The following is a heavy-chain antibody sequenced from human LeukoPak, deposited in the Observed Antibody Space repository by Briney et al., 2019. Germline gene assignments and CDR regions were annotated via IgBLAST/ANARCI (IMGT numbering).Heavy chain of an antibody. V-gene: IGHV3-74*01. Sequence: GGSLRLSCAASGFTFSTYWMHWVRQAPGKGLVWVSRIKSDGSSTNYADSVKDRFTISRDNAKNTLYLQMNSLRAEDTAVYYCVKARGIQLWLPGDYWGQGTLFTVSS. CDR2: IKSDGSST. CDR1: GFTFSTYW. CDR3: VKARGIQLWLPGDY. D-gene: IGHD5-18*01. J-gene: IGHJ4*02.